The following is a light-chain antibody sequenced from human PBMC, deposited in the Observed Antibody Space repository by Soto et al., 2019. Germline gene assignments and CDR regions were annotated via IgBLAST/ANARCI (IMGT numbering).Light chain of an antibody. J-gene: IGKJ5*01. V-gene: IGKV3-11*01. CDR1: QSVSSY. Sequence: EIMLTQPPATLSLSPGERATLSCRASQSVSSYLAWYQQKPGQAPRLLIYDASNRATGIPARFSGSGSGTDFTLTISSLEPEDFAVYYCQQRSNWPLTFGQGTRLEI. CDR2: DAS. CDR3: QQRSNWPLT.